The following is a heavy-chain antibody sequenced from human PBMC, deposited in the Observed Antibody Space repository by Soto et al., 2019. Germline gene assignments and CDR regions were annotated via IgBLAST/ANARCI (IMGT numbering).Heavy chain of an antibody. D-gene: IGHD4-17*01. J-gene: IGHJ2*01. Sequence: GGSLRLSCAASGFTFSSYSMNWVRQAPGKGLEWVSSISSSSSYIYYADSVKGRFTISRDNAKNSLYLQMNSLRAEDTAVYYCARGREMTTVTDWYFDLWGRGTLVTVSS. CDR3: ARGREMTTVTDWYFDL. CDR1: GFTFSSYS. V-gene: IGHV3-21*01. CDR2: ISSSSSYI.